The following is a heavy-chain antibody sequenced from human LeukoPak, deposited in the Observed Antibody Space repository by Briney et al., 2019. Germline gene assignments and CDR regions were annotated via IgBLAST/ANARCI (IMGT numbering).Heavy chain of an antibody. Sequence: SETLSLTCTVSGGSISSYYWSWIRQPPGKGLEWIGYIYYSGSTNYNPSLKSRVTISVDTSKNQFYLKLSSVTAADTAVYYCARAEYYFDYWGQGTLVTVSS. J-gene: IGHJ4*02. CDR2: IYYSGST. CDR1: GGSISSYY. V-gene: IGHV4-59*01. CDR3: ARAEYYFDY.